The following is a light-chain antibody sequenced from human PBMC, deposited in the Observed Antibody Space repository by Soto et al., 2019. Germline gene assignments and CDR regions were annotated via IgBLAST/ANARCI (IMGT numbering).Light chain of an antibody. J-gene: IGLJ1*01. CDR1: SSNIGAGYD. CDR2: GNS. Sequence: QSALAQPPSVSGAPGQKVTISCTGSSSNIGAGYDLHWYQQLPGTAPKLLLYGNSNRPSGVPDRFSGSKSGTSASLAITGLQAEDEAHYYRQSYASSLSAYVFGTGTKVTVL. CDR3: QSYASSLSAYV. V-gene: IGLV1-40*01.